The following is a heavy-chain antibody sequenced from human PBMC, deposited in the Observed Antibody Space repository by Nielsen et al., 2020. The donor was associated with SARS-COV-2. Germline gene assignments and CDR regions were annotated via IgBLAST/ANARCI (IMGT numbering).Heavy chain of an antibody. D-gene: IGHD3-10*01. J-gene: IGHJ4*02. Sequence: SETPSLTCTVSGSPISSSSYYWGWIRQPPGKGLEWIGSIYYSGSTYYNPSLKSRVTISVDTSKNQFSLKLSSVTAADTAVYYCARNGRLLWFGEADADYWGQGTLVTVSS. CDR2: IYYSGST. V-gene: IGHV4-39*07. CDR3: ARNGRLLWFGEADADY. CDR1: GSPISSSSYY.